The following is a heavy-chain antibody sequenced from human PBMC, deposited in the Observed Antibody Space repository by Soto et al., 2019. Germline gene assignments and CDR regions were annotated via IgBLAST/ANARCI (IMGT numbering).Heavy chain of an antibody. V-gene: IGHV4-59*08. CDR3: ARHVNLPLAGTGFDF. CDR1: GGSISSYY. D-gene: IGHD6-19*01. Sequence: SETLSLTCTVSGGSISSYYWSWIRQPPGKGLEWIGYIHYSGSTNYNPSLKSRVTISLDTSKQQFSLKLSSVTAADTAVYYCARHVNLPLAGTGFDFWGRGTLVTVSS. J-gene: IGHJ4*02. CDR2: IHYSGST.